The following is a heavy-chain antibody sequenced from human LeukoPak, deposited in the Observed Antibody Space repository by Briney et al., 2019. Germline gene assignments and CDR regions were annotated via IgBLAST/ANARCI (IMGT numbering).Heavy chain of an antibody. CDR1: GFTFSNYW. Sequence: GGSLRLSCAASGFTFSNYWMHWVRQAPGKGLVWVSRINSDASSTRYADSVKGRFTISRDNAKNTLYLQMNSLRAEDTAVYYCVLIVGAADVDYWGQGTMVTVSS. V-gene: IGHV3-74*01. CDR2: INSDASST. CDR3: VLIVGAADVDY. J-gene: IGHJ3*01. D-gene: IGHD1-26*01.